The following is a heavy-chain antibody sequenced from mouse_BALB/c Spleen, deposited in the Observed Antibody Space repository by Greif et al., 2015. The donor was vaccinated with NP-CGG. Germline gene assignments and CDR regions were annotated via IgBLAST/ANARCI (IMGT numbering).Heavy chain of an antibody. Sequence: VQLQQSGAELVKPGASVKLSCTASGFNIKDTYMHWVKQRPEQGLEWIGRIDPANGNTKYDPKFQGKATITADTSSNTACLQLSSLTSEDTAVYYCARYGNYVYFDVWGAGTTVTVSS. V-gene: IGHV14-3*02. CDR2: IDPANGNT. D-gene: IGHD2-1*01. J-gene: IGHJ1*01. CDR1: GFNIKDTY. CDR3: ARYGNYVYFDV.